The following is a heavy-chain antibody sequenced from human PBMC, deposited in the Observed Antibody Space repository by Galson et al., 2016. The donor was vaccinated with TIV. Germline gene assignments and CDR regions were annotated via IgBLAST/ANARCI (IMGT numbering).Heavy chain of an antibody. J-gene: IGHJ3*02. CDR1: GYRFTNSW. CDR2: ISPSDGYT. Sequence: QSGAEVKKPGESLTISCKTSGYRFTNSWISWVRHVPGKGREWVGRISPSDGYTNHGPSFQGHVTISTDKSISTSYLQWSSLTASDSAIYYCARQTPLTDAFDIWGQGTTVTVSS. D-gene: IGHD1-14*01. CDR3: ARQTPLTDAFDI. V-gene: IGHV5-10-1*01.